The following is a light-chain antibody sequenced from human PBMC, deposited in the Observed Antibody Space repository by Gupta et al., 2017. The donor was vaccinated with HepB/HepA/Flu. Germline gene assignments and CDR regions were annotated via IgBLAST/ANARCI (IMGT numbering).Light chain of an antibody. CDR1: QSISDW. CDR2: KAS. J-gene: IGKJ1*01. CDR3: QQYNTYLT. V-gene: IGKV1-5*03. Sequence: DIQMTQSPSTLSASVGDRVTITCRASQSISDWLAWYQQKPGKAPNLLIYKASTLESGVPSRFSGSGYGTEFILTSSSLQSDDCGTYYCQQYNTYLTFGQGTKVEIK.